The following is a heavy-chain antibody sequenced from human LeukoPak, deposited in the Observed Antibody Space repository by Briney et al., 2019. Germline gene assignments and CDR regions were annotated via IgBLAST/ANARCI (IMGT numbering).Heavy chain of an antibody. CDR1: GYSFTSYW. J-gene: IGHJ4*02. V-gene: IGHV5-51*01. Sequence: GESLKISCKGSGYSFTSYWIAWVRLMPGKGLELEGIISPGDSNIRYSPSFQGQVTISADKSTSTAYLHWSSLKASDTAMYYCARSISSWYMWFDYWGQGTLVTVSS. CDR2: ISPGDSNI. D-gene: IGHD6-13*01. CDR3: ARSISSWYMWFDY.